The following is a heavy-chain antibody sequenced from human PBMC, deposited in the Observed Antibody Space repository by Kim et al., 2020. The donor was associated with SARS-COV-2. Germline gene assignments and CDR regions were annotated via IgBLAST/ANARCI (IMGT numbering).Heavy chain of an antibody. J-gene: IGHJ4*02. Sequence: RPTYAESVKGRFTISRSNAKNTVYIQMNSLRADDTAVYYCARGLGGSYIDSWGQGTLVSVSS. D-gene: IGHD3-16*01. CDR2: RP. V-gene: IGHV3-74*01. CDR3: ARGLGGSYIDS.